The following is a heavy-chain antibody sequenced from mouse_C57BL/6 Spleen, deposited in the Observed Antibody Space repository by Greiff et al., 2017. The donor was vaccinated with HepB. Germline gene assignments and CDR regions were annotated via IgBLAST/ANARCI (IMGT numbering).Heavy chain of an antibody. Sequence: VQLQQSGPELVKPGASVKISCKASGYAFSSSWMNWVKQRPGKGLEWIGRIYPGDGDTNYNGKFKGKATLTADKSSSTAYMQLSSLTSEDSAVYFCARSGVNKDYFDYWGQGTTLTVSS. D-gene: IGHD2-13*01. CDR3: ARSGVNKDYFDY. J-gene: IGHJ2*01. CDR1: GYAFSSSW. V-gene: IGHV1-82*01. CDR2: IYPGDGDT.